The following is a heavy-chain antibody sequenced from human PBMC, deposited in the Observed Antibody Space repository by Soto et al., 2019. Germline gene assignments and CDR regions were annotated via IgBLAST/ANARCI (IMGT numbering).Heavy chain of an antibody. CDR1: GGSISSGGYY. CDR3: ARSSVAMVRGAGWFDP. Sequence: PSETLSLTCTDSGGSISSGGYYWSWIRQHPGKGLEWIGYIYYSGSTYYNPSLKSRVTISVDTSKNQFSLKLSSVTAADTAVYYCARSSVAMVRGAGWFDPWGQGTLVPVSS. D-gene: IGHD3-10*01. J-gene: IGHJ5*02. V-gene: IGHV4-31*03. CDR2: IYYSGST.